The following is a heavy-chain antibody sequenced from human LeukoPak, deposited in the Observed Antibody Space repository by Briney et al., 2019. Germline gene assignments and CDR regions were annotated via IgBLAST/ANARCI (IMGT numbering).Heavy chain of an antibody. CDR3: ARAFTSTGYYYVEY. D-gene: IGHD3-22*01. Sequence: GGSLRLSCAASGFTFSSYSMSWVRQAPGKGLEWVSSISSSSTYIYYADSVKGRFTISRDNAKNSLYLQMNSLRAEDTAVYYCARAFTSTGYYYVEYWGQGTLVTVSS. CDR1: GFTFSSYS. V-gene: IGHV3-21*01. J-gene: IGHJ4*02. CDR2: ISSSSTYI.